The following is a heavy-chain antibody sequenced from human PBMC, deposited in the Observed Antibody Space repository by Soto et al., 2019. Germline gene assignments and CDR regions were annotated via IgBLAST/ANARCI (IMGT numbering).Heavy chain of an antibody. CDR1: GDTLTNYA. D-gene: IGHD3-22*01. J-gene: IGHJ2*01. CDR3: SLYYYAGSGYSLAYVDL. V-gene: IGHV1-69*06. CDR2: ISPIFGTP. Sequence: QVQVVQSGAEVKRPGSSVKVSCKASGDTLTNYAIQWVRQARGQGLEWLGRISPIFGTPNYAPKFQGRVTITADTSTRTVYMQLRSVRAEDTAIYYCSLYYYAGSGYSLAYVDLGGGCSLVTVSS.